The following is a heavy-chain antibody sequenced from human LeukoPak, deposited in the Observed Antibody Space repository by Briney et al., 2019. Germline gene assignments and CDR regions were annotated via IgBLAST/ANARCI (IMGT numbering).Heavy chain of an antibody. CDR2: IYYSGST. CDR1: GGSISIYY. D-gene: IGHD1-14*01. Sequence: SETLSLTCTVSGGSISIYYWSWIRQPPGKGLEWIGYIYYSGSTNYNPSLKSRVTISVDTSKNQFSLKLSSVTAADTAVYYCAREVYMGYFDYWGQGTLVTVSS. V-gene: IGHV4-59*01. J-gene: IGHJ4*02. CDR3: AREVYMGYFDY.